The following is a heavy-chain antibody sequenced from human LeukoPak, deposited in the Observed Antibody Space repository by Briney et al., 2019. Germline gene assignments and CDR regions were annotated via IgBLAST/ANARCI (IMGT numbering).Heavy chain of an antibody. D-gene: IGHD3-16*01. Sequence: SQTLSLTCTVSGGSISSGDYHWSWIRQPPGKGLEWIGYIYYSGSTYYNPSLKSRVTISVDTSKNQFSLKLSSVTAADTAVYYCVRAGSDLVWAYYFDYWGQGTLVTVSS. J-gene: IGHJ4*02. V-gene: IGHV4-30-4*01. CDR1: GGSISSGDYH. CDR2: IYYSGST. CDR3: VRAGSDLVWAYYFDY.